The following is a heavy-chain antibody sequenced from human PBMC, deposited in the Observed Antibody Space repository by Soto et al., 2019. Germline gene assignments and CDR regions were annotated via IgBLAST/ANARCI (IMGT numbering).Heavy chain of an antibody. CDR2: INHSGST. J-gene: IGHJ6*02. D-gene: IGHD3-22*01. V-gene: IGHV4-34*01. Sequence: SDTLFLTCAFYGGSGGSFRGYYWSWIRQPPGKGLEWSGEINHSGSTNYNPSLKSRVTISVDTSKNQSSLKLSSVTAADTAVYYCARHNYDSSGYYHYSYGMDVWGQGTTVTVSS. CDR3: ARHNYDSSGYYHYSYGMDV. CDR1: GGSGGSFRGYY.